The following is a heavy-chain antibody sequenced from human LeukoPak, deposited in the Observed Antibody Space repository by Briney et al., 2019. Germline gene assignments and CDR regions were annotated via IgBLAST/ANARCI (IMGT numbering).Heavy chain of an antibody. V-gene: IGHV4-30-4*08. D-gene: IGHD2-2*01. J-gene: IGHJ4*02. Sequence: SETLSLTCTVSGGSISSGDYYWSWIRQPPGKGLEWIGYIYYSGSTYYNPSLKSRVTISVDTSKNQFSLKLSSVTAADTAVYYCAREGGFYCSSTSCYGLDYWGQGTLVTASS. CDR2: IYYSGST. CDR3: AREGGFYCSSTSCYGLDY. CDR1: GGSISSGDYY.